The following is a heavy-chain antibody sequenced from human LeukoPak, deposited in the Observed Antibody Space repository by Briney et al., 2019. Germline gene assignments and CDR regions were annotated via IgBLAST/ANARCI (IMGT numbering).Heavy chain of an antibody. CDR1: GYTFTTYG. D-gene: IGHD6-19*01. J-gene: IGHJ4*02. V-gene: IGHV1-18*01. CDR2: ISTYNGDT. Sequence: ASVKVSCKASGYTFTTYGINWVRQAPGQGLEWMGWISTYNGDTNYPQSLQGRVSMTTDTSTSTAYMELRSLRSDDSAVYYCAFAVAGPSGYFDYWGQGTLVTVSS. CDR3: AFAVAGPSGYFDY.